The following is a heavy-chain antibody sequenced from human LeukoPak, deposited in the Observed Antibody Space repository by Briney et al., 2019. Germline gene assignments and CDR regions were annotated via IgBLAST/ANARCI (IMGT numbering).Heavy chain of an antibody. CDR2: IYHSGST. CDR3: ARDGYSGNDGL. Sequence: SETLSLTCTVSGGSISSYYWSWIRQPPGKGLEWIGYIYHSGSTKYNPSLKSRVTISVDTSKNQFSLKMSSVTAADTAVYYCARDGYSGNDGLWGQGALVTVSS. V-gene: IGHV4-59*01. CDR1: GGSISSYY. D-gene: IGHD5-12*01. J-gene: IGHJ4*02.